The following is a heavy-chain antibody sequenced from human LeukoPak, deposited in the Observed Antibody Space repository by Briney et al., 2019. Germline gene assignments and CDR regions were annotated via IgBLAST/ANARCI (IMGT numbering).Heavy chain of an antibody. CDR1: GFTFSSYA. Sequence: GGSLRLSCAASGFTFSSYAMSWVRQAPGKGLEWVSAISGSGGSTYYADSVKGRFTISRDNPKNTLYLQMNSLRAEDTAVYYCARDSYYDILTGYLRYFDYWGQGTLVTVSS. D-gene: IGHD3-9*01. J-gene: IGHJ4*02. CDR2: ISGSGGST. CDR3: ARDSYYDILTGYLRYFDY. V-gene: IGHV3-23*01.